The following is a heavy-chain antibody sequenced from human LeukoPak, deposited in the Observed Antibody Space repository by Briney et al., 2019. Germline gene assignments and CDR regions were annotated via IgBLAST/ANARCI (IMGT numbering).Heavy chain of an antibody. CDR1: GYTFTSYY. CDR3: ASGPPDTAMEDAFDI. Sequence: ASVKVSCKASGYTFTSYYMHWVRQAPGQGLEWMGIINPSGGSTSYAQKFQGRVTMTRDTSTSTVYMELRSLRSEDTAVYYCASGPPDTAMEDAFDIWGQGTMVTVSS. CDR2: INPSGGST. D-gene: IGHD5-18*01. V-gene: IGHV1-46*01. J-gene: IGHJ3*02.